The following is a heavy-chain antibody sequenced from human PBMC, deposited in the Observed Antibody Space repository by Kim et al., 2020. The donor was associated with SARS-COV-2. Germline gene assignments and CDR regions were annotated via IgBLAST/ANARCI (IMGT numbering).Heavy chain of an antibody. J-gene: IGHJ6*02. CDR2: ITNDASWK. V-gene: IGHV3-74*03. Sequence: GGSLRLSCVASGFNTGRHWMNWVRQAPGKRLVWVAHITNDASWKTYGDVVKRRFTISRDDAKNTLYLQMNNLRPEDTAVYYCTRDSAPNVWGQGTMVTVSS. CDR3: TRDSAPNV. CDR1: GFNTGRHW.